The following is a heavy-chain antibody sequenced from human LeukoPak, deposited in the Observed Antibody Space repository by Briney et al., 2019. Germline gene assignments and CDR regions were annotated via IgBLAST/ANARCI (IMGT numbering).Heavy chain of an antibody. CDR1: GGSISSSTW. CDR2: IFHSGSK. D-gene: IGHD3-9*01. Sequence: SGTLSLTCAVSGGSISSSTWWTWVRLPPGKGLEWIGEIFHSGSKNLNPSLKSRLTMSVDESKHEFSLKLTSVTAADTAVYYCASGGLVSRYLDHWGRGALVTVSS. V-gene: IGHV4-4*02. CDR3: ASGGLVSRYLDH. J-gene: IGHJ4*02.